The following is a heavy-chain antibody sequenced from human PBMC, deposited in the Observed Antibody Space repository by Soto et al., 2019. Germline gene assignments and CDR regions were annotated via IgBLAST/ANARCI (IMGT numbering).Heavy chain of an antibody. D-gene: IGHD6-6*01. J-gene: IGHJ4*01. Sequence: GGSVRLSCEAFGFTFSTYTMNWVRQRPGKGLEWVSFFYTGRSTYYATSVEGRFTISRDDSKNTIYFQMNSLRAEDTAVYYCVASSSSYYFEYWGHGTLVTVSS. CDR1: GFTFSTYT. V-gene: IGHV3-53*01. CDR2: FYTGRST. CDR3: VASSSSYYFEY.